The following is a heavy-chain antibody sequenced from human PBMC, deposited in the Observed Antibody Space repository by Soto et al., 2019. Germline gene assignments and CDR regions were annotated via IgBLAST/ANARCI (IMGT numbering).Heavy chain of an antibody. J-gene: IGHJ1*01. CDR3: ARFGDCSGGSCYSRLYFQH. CDR1: GGSISSGGYY. V-gene: IGHV4-31*03. Sequence: QVQLQESGPGLVKPSQTLSLTCTVSGGSISSGGYYWSWIRQHPGKGLEWIGYIYYSGSTYYNPSLEIRVTISVDTSKNQFSLKLSSVTAADTAVYYCARFGDCSGGSCYSRLYFQHWGQGTLVTVSS. CDR2: IYYSGST. D-gene: IGHD2-15*01.